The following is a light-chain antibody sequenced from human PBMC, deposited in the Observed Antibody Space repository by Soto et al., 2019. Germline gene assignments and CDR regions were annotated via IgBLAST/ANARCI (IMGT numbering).Light chain of an antibody. CDR3: QQYNSYPLT. CDR2: KAS. Sequence: DIQMTQSPSTLSASVGDRVTITCRASQSISTWLAWYQQKPGKAPKLLIYKASNLEDGVPSRFSGSGSGTDFTITIISLQPDDFATYYCQQYNSYPLTFGGGTTVEIK. J-gene: IGKJ4*01. CDR1: QSISTW. V-gene: IGKV1-5*03.